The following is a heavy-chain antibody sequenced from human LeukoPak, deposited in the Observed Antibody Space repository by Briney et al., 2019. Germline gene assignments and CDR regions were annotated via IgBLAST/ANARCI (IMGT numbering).Heavy chain of an antibody. CDR2: IIPIFGTA. CDR1: GGTFSSYA. Sequence: SVKVSCKASGGTFSSYAISWVRQAPGQGLEWMGGIIPIFGTANYAQKFQGRVMITADKSTSTAYMELSSLRSEDTAVYYCARTGEVGATTYIDYWGQGTLVTVSS. J-gene: IGHJ4*02. V-gene: IGHV1-69*06. D-gene: IGHD1-26*01. CDR3: ARTGEVGATTYIDY.